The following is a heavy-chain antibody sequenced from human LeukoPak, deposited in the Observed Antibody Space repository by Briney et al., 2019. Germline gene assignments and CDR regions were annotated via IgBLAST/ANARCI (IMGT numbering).Heavy chain of an antibody. CDR2: IYSGGST. D-gene: IGHD1-26*01. V-gene: IGHV3-53*01. CDR3: ARGGSYLSAFDI. Sequence: PGGSLRLSCAASGFTVSSNYMSWVRQAPGKGLEWVSIIYSGGSTSYADSVKGRFTFSRDNSKNTLYLQMNSLRAEDTAVYYCARGGSYLSAFDIWGQGTMVTVSS. J-gene: IGHJ3*02. CDR1: GFTVSSNY.